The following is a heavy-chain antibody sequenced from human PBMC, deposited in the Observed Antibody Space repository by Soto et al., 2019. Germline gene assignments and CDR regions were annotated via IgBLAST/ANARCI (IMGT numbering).Heavy chain of an antibody. J-gene: IGHJ3*01. V-gene: IGHV1-69*01. CDR3: ARGGTSGWLKGAYAV. CDR1: GGTLNKHA. Sequence: QVQLVQSGAEVKKPGSSVKVSCKASGGTLNKHAITWVRRAPGQGLEWLGGIIPMFGIPNYPQKFQGRVILTADDSTNTSHMELSSLTSDDTAVYFCARGGTSGWLKGAYAVWGQGTMVTVSS. D-gene: IGHD6-19*01. CDR2: IIPMFGIP.